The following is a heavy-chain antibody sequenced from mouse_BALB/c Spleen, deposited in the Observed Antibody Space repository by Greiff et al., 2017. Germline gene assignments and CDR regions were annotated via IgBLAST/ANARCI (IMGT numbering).Heavy chain of an antibody. J-gene: IGHJ2*01. Sequence: EVMLVESGGGLVQPGGSMKLSCVASGFTFSNYWMNWVRQSPEKGLEWVAEIRLKSNNYATHYAESVKGRFTISRDDSKSSVYLQMNNLRAEDTGIYYCTSPFYYGSSNFDYWGQGTTLTVSS. CDR1: GFTFSNYW. CDR2: IRLKSNNYAT. V-gene: IGHV6-6*02. CDR3: TSPFYYGSSNFDY. D-gene: IGHD1-1*01.